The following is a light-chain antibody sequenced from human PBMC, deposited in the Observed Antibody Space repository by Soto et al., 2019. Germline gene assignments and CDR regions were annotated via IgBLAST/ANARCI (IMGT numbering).Light chain of an antibody. V-gene: IGLV2-14*01. CDR3: SSYTTSNTRQIV. CDR2: DVS. Sequence: QSALTQPASVSGSPGQSITISRTGTSSDVGGYNYVSWYQQHPGKAPKFMIYDVSNRPSGVSNRFSGSKSGNTASLTISGLQAEDEADYYCSSYTTSNTRQIVVGTGTKVTVL. J-gene: IGLJ1*01. CDR1: SSDVGGYNY.